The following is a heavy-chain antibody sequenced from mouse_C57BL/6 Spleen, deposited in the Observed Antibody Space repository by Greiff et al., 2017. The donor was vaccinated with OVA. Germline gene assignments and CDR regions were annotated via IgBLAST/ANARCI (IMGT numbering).Heavy chain of an antibody. CDR1: GYTFTDYE. J-gene: IGHJ4*01. V-gene: IGHV1-15*01. Sequence: VKLQQSGAELVRPGASVTLSCKASGYTFTDYEMHWVKQTPVHGLEWIGAIDPETGGTAYNQKFKGKAILTADKSSSTAYMELRSLTSEDSAVYYCTRRDSNSYYYAMDYWGQGTSVTVSS. CDR2: IDPETGGT. CDR3: TRRDSNSYYYAMDY. D-gene: IGHD2-5*01.